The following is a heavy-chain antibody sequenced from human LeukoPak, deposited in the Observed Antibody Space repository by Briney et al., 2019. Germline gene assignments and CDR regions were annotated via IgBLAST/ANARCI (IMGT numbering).Heavy chain of an antibody. D-gene: IGHD5-18*01. V-gene: IGHV1-69*01. Sequence: GASVKVSCKASGGTFSSYAISWVRQAPGQGLEWMGGVIPIFGTANYAQKFQGRVTITADESTSTAYMELSSLRSEDTAVYYCARVVTTAMVSFNWFDPWGQGTLVTVSS. CDR1: GGTFSSYA. CDR2: VIPIFGTA. J-gene: IGHJ5*02. CDR3: ARVVTTAMVSFNWFDP.